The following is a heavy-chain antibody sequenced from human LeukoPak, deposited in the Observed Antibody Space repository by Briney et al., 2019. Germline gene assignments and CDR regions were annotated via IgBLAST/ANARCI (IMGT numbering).Heavy chain of an antibody. CDR1: GYTFTGYY. CDR3: ARDLSGYEYYYYYYMDV. V-gene: IGHV1-2*02. Sequence: ASVKVSCKASGYTFTGYYTHWVRQAPGQGLEWMGWINPNSGGTNYAQKFQGRVTMTRDTSISTAYMELSRLRSDDTAVYYCARDLSGYEYYYYYYMDVWGKGTTVTVSS. CDR2: INPNSGGT. D-gene: IGHD5-12*01. J-gene: IGHJ6*03.